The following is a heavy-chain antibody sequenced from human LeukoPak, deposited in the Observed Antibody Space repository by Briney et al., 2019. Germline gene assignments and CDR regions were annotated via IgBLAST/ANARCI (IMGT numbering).Heavy chain of an antibody. CDR2: VKNDGSAT. D-gene: IGHD5-24*01. J-gene: IGHJ4*02. V-gene: IGHV3-74*01. Sequence: PGGSLRLSCAASGFTFSNHWMPWVRHTPGKGLEWISYVKNDGSATDCADSVKGRFTISRDNARNTVSLQMNSLRVEDTAIYYCARGGDTILWGQGTLVTVSS. CDR3: ARGGDTIL. CDR1: GFTFSNHW.